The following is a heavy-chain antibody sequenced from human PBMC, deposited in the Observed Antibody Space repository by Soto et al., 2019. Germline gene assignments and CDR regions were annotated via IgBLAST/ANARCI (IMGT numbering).Heavy chain of an antibody. CDR1: GFPFSHYW. V-gene: IGHV3-74*01. D-gene: IGHD3-16*01. CDR2: INPAGTIT. CDR3: TSDTFGLRDT. Sequence: MQMVESGGGSVQPGGSQRLSCAASGFPFSHYWMHWVRQTPGKGLVWVSRINPAGTITNYADSVEGRFTISRDNADSALFLQMNSLSAEDTAIYYCTSDTFGLRDTWGQGTLVTVSS. J-gene: IGHJ5*02.